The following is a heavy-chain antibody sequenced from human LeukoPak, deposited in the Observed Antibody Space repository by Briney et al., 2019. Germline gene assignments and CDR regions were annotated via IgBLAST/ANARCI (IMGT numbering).Heavy chain of an antibody. V-gene: IGHV3-30*02. D-gene: IGHD3-10*01. CDR2: IRNDGSNK. J-gene: IGHJ4*02. CDR3: AKDSGSGSNYQPFDY. CDR1: GFTFSSYG. Sequence: GGSLRLSCAASGFTFSSYGMHWVRQSPGKGLEWVAFIRNDGSNKHYADSVKGRFTISRDNSKNTLYLQMNSLRTEDTSVHYCAKDSGSGSNYQPFDYWGQGTLVTVSS.